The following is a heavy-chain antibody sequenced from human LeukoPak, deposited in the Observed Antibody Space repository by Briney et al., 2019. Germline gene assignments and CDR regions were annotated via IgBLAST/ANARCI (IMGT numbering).Heavy chain of an antibody. CDR3: ASLVVVTARSKRAYWFDP. CDR1: GGSISSYY. CDR2: IYYTGTT. D-gene: IGHD2-21*02. Sequence: SETLSLTCTVSGGSISSYYWSWIRQPPGKGLEWIGYIYYTGTTNYNPSLKSRVTISVDTSKNQFSLKLSSVTAADTAVYYCASLVVVTARSKRAYWFDPWGQGTLVTVSS. V-gene: IGHV4-59*12. J-gene: IGHJ5*02.